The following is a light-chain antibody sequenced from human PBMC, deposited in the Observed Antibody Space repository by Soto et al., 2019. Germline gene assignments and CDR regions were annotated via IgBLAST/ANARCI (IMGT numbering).Light chain of an antibody. CDR2: AAS. CDR3: QMYNNAPRT. Sequence: DIKMTQSPSSLSASVGDTVTITCRASQCISNDLAWYQQKPGQVPNLLIYAASTLQSGVPSRFSGSGSGTDFTLNLSSLRHEDVATYYWQMYNNAPRTFGQGTKVEI. CDR1: QCISND. V-gene: IGKV1-27*01. J-gene: IGKJ1*01.